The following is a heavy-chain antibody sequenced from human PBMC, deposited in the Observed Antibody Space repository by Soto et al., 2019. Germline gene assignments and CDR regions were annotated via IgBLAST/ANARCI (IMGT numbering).Heavy chain of an antibody. CDR2: IKSKTDGGTT. D-gene: IGHD3-10*01. CDR1: GFTFSNAW. CDR3: TTVLQAQTRIWFGAPLWPYDREIDY. V-gene: IGHV3-15*07. J-gene: IGHJ4*02. Sequence: GGSLRLSCAASGFTFSNAWMNWVRQAPGKGLEWVGRIKSKTDGGTTDYAAPVKGRFTISRDDSKNTLYLQMNSLKTEDTAVYYCTTVLQAQTRIWFGAPLWPYDREIDYWGQGTLVTVSS.